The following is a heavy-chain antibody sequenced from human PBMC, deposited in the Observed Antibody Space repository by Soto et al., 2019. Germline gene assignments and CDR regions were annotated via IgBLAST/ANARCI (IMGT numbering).Heavy chain of an antibody. CDR2: IIPILGIA. V-gene: IGHV1-69*02. CDR3: AIRGSPGDGYNSGLTTIDDY. CDR1: GGTFSSYT. D-gene: IGHD5-12*01. J-gene: IGHJ4*02. Sequence: ASVKVSCKASGGTFSSYTISWVRQAPGQGLEWMGRIIPILGIANYAQKFQGRVTITADKSTSTAYMELSSLRSEDTAVYYCAIRGSPGDGYNSGLTTIDDYWGQGTLVTVSS.